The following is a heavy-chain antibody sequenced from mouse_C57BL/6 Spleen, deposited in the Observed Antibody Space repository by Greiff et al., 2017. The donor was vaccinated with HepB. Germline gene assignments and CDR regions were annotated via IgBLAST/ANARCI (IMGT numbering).Heavy chain of an antibody. CDR1: GYTFTDYY. Sequence: VQLQQSGPELVKPGASVKISCKASGYTFTDYYMNWVNQSHGKSLEWIGDINPNNGGTSYNQKFKGKATLTVDKSSSTAYMELRSLTSEDSAVYYCARMGLGPFFDYWGQGTTLTVSS. V-gene: IGHV1-26*01. CDR2: INPNNGGT. J-gene: IGHJ2*01. CDR3: ARMGLGPFFDY. D-gene: IGHD4-1*01.